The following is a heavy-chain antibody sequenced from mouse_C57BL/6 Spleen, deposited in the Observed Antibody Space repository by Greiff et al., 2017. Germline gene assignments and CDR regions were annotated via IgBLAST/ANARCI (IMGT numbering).Heavy chain of an antibody. CDR2: IDPSDSYT. D-gene: IGHD2-4*01. CDR1: GYTFTSYW. V-gene: IGHV1-59*01. CDR3: ATGTYYDYDGAWFAY. J-gene: IGHJ3*01. Sequence: QVQLKQPGAELVRPGTSVKLSCKASGYTFTSYWMHWVKQRPGQGLEWIGVIDPSDSYTNYNQKFKGKATLTVDTSSSTAYMQLSSLTSEDSAVYYCATGTYYDYDGAWFAYWGQGTLVTVSA.